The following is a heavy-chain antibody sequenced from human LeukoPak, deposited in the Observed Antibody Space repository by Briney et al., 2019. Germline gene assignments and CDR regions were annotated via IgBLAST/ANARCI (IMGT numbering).Heavy chain of an antibody. J-gene: IGHJ5*02. V-gene: IGHV1-18*01. CDR3: ARVVIAATGYWFDP. Sequence: VASVKVSCKASGYTFTSYDISWVRQAPGQGLEWMGWISAYNGNTNSAQKLQGRVTMTTDTSTSTAYMELRSLRSDDTAVYFCARVVIAATGYWFDPWGQGTLVTVSS. D-gene: IGHD2-15*01. CDR1: GYTFTSYD. CDR2: ISAYNGNT.